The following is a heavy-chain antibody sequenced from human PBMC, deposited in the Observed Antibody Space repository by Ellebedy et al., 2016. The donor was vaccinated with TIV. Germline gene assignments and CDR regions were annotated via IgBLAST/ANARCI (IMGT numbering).Heavy chain of an antibody. V-gene: IGHV3-21*01. D-gene: IGHD3-10*01. CDR1: GFTFSSYS. Sequence: GESLKISCAASGFTFSSYSMNWVRQAPGKGLEWVSSISSSSSYIYYADSVKGRFTISRDNAKNSLYLQMNSLRAEDTAVYYCAREVLWFGDLDYWGQGTLVTVSS. CDR3: AREVLWFGDLDY. J-gene: IGHJ4*02. CDR2: ISSSSSYI.